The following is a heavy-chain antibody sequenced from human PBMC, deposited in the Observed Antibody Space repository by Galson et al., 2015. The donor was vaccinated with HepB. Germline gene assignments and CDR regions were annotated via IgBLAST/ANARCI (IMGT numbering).Heavy chain of an antibody. CDR3: ARGAEIHGDDY. D-gene: IGHD5-18*01. J-gene: IGHJ4*02. CDR2: IIPILGIT. CDR1: GGTFSSYA. V-gene: IGHV1-69*04. Sequence: SVKVSCKASGGTFSSYAISWVRQAPGQGLEWMGRIIPILGITNYAQKFQGRVTITADKSTSTAYMELSSLRSEDTAVYYCARGAEIHGDDYWGQGTLVTVSS.